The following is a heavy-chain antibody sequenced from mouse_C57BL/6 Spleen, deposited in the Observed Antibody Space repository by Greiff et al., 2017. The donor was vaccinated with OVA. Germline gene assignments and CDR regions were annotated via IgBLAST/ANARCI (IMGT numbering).Heavy chain of an antibody. V-gene: IGHV6-3*01. J-gene: IGHJ3*01. CDR3: TREGGAY. Sequence: EVKVEESGGGLVQPGGSMKLSCVASGFTFSNYWMNWVRQSPEKGLEWVAQIRLKSDNYATHYAESVKGRFTISRDDSKSSVYLQMNNLRAEDTGIYYCTREGGAYWGQGTLVTVSA. CDR1: GFTFSNYW. CDR2: IRLKSDNYAT.